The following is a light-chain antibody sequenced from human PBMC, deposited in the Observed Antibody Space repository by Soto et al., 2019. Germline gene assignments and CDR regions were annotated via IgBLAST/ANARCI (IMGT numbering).Light chain of an antibody. CDR2: EVK. CDR1: SSDVGAYNY. Sequence: QSALTQPASVSGSPGQSITISCTGTSSDVGAYNYVSWYQQHPGKAPKLLIYEVKNRPVGVSNRFSGSKSGNTASLTISGLQPEDEADYYCSSSTITSTPVFGGGTKLTVL. CDR3: SSSTITSTPV. J-gene: IGLJ3*02. V-gene: IGLV2-14*01.